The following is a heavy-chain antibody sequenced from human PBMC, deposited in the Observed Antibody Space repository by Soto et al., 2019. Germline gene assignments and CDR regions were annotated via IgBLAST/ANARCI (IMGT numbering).Heavy chain of an antibody. V-gene: IGHV3-30-3*01. J-gene: IGHJ3*02. Sequence: HPGGSLRLSCAASGFTFSSYAMHWVRQAPGKGLEWVAVISYDGSNKYYADSVKGRFTISRDNSKNTLYLQMNSLRAEDTAVYYCARGYYDSSGYHDAFDIWGQGTMVTV. CDR1: GFTFSSYA. CDR3: ARGYYDSSGYHDAFDI. CDR2: ISYDGSNK. D-gene: IGHD3-22*01.